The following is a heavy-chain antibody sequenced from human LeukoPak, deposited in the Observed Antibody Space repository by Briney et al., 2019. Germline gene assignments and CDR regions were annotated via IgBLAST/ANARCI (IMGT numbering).Heavy chain of an antibody. CDR2: INHSGST. Sequence: SETLSLTCAVYGGSFSGYYWSWIRQPPGKGLEWIGEINHSGSTNYNPSLKSRVTISVDTSKNQFSLKLSSVTAADTAVYYCASWVYGSSAFDIWGQGTMVTVSS. J-gene: IGHJ3*02. D-gene: IGHD3-10*01. CDR3: ASWVYGSSAFDI. CDR1: GGSFSGYY. V-gene: IGHV4-34*01.